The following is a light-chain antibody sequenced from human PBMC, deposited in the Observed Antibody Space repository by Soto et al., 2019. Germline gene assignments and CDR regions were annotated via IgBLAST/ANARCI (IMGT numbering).Light chain of an antibody. J-gene: IGKJ1*01. CDR2: KAS. V-gene: IGKV1-5*03. Sequence: DIQMTQSPSTLSASIGDRVTITCRASQSFDTWLAWYQQKPGKAPKLLIYKASSLQTGVPSRFSGSGSGTEFTLTISSLQPEDCATYYCQPYNDYSRMFGHGTKVEIK. CDR1: QSFDTW. CDR3: QPYNDYSRM.